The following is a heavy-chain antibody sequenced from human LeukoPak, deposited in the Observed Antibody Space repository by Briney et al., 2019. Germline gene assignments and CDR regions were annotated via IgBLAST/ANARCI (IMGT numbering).Heavy chain of an antibody. CDR2: INHSGST. CDR1: GGSFSGYY. Sequence: SETLSLTCAVYGGSFSGYYWSWIRQPPGKGLEWIGEINHSGSTNYNPSLKSRVTMSVDTSKNQFSLKLSSVTAADTAVYYCARLSSRRFPPTYSFDRRNYFDYWGQGTLVTVSS. V-gene: IGHV4-34*01. D-gene: IGHD3-22*01. J-gene: IGHJ4*02. CDR3: ARLSSRRFPPTYSFDRRNYFDY.